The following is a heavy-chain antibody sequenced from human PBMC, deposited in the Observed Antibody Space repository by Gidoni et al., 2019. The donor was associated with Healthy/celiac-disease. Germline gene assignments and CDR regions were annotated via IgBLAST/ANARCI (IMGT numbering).Heavy chain of an antibody. J-gene: IGHJ6*02. V-gene: IGHV3-48*03. CDR1: GFTFRSYE. CDR3: ARGDAGATAYYYYGMDV. D-gene: IGHD1-26*01. CDR2: ISSSGSTI. Sequence: EVQLVESGGGLVQPGGSLRLSCAASGFTFRSYEMNWVRQAPGKGLEWVSYISSSGSTISYADSVKGRFTISRDNAKNSLYLQMNSLRAEDTAVYYCARGDAGATAYYYYGMDVWGQGTTVTVSS.